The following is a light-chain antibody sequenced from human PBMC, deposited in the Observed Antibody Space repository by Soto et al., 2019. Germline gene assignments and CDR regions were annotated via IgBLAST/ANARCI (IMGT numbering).Light chain of an antibody. CDR1: SRDVGAFNY. V-gene: IGLV2-8*01. CDR3: QSYDTSLSGWV. CDR2: EVN. Sequence: QSALTQPPSASGSPGQSVTISCTGTSRDVGAFNYVSWYQQHPGKAPKLMISEVNKRPSGVPHRFSGSKSANTASLTVSGLQAEDAADYYCQSYDTSLSGWVFGGGTKLTVL. J-gene: IGLJ3*02.